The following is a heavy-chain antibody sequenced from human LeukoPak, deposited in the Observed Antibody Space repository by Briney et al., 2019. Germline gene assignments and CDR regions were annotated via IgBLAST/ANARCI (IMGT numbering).Heavy chain of an antibody. Sequence: SETLSLTCSVSGGSISSSSYYWGWIRQPPGKGLEWIGSIYYSGSTNYNPSLKSRVTISVDTSKNQFSLRLSSVTAADTAVYYCARSHRVGANNWFDPWGQGTLVTVSS. D-gene: IGHD2-21*01. CDR1: GGSISSSSYY. CDR3: ARSHRVGANNWFDP. CDR2: IYYSGST. J-gene: IGHJ5*02. V-gene: IGHV4-39*07.